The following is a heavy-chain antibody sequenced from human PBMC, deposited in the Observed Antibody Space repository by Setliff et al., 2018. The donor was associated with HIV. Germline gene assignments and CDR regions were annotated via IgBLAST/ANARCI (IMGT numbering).Heavy chain of an antibody. D-gene: IGHD3-22*01. CDR1: GYRFTSYW. V-gene: IGHV5-51*01. J-gene: IGHJ6*02. CDR3: ARAVEDYYNSSGLPTYYYYGMDV. Sequence: PGESLTISCKGSGYRFTSYWIGWVRQMPGKGLEWIGIIYPGDSDTRYSPSFQGQVTISADKSISTAYLQWSSLKASDTAMYYCARAVEDYYNSSGLPTYYYYGMDVWGQGTTVTVSS. CDR2: IYPGDSDT.